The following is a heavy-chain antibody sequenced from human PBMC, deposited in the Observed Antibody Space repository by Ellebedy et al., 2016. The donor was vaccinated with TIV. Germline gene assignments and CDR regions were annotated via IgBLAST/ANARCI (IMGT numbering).Heavy chain of an antibody. V-gene: IGHV3-66*01. CDR3: ARDPRGGGDYGDNCFDP. D-gene: IGHD4-17*01. Sequence: GESLKISCAASGFTVSDYFMSWVRQAPGKGPEWVSVIYRDGGTNYTDSGLGRFDISRDRSTNTLYLQMNSLRADDTAVYYCARDPRGGGDYGDNCFDPWGQGTLVTVSS. CDR2: IYRDGGT. J-gene: IGHJ5*02. CDR1: GFTVSDYF.